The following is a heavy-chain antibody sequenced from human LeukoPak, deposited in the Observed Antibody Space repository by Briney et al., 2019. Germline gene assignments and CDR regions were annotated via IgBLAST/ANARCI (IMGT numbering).Heavy chain of an antibody. CDR3: ARDGLGYAIFDI. CDR2: IYYSGST. V-gene: IGHV4-59*01. D-gene: IGHD2-8*01. Sequence: SETLSLTCTVSGGSISSYYGSGIRQPPGKGLEGIGYIYYSGSTTHNPSLQSRVTISVDTSKNQFSLKLSSVTAADTAVYYCARDGLGYAIFDIWGQGTMVTVSS. J-gene: IGHJ3*02. CDR1: GGSISSYY.